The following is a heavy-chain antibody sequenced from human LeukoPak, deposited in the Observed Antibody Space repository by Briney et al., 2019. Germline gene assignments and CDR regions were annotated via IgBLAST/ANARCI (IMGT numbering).Heavy chain of an antibody. Sequence: SETLSLTCTVSGGSISSYYWSWIRQPPGKGLERIGYIYYSGSTTYNPSLKSRATIAINTSRNQFSLKLNSVTAADTAVYYCARHDSYGPVNWFDPWGQGIQVTVSS. V-gene: IGHV4-59*08. CDR3: ARHDSYGPVNWFDP. CDR1: GGSISSYY. D-gene: IGHD3-10*01. CDR2: IYYSGST. J-gene: IGHJ5*02.